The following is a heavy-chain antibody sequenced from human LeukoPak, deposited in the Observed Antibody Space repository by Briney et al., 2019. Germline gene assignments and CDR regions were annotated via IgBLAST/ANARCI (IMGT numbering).Heavy chain of an antibody. CDR1: GGSISSGGYY. Sequence: PSETLSLTCTVSGGSISSGGYYWSWIRQHPGKGLEWIGYIYYSGSTNYNPSLKSRVTISVDTSKNQFSLKLSSVTAADTAVYYCARHFLPHYYYYGMDVWGQGTTVTVSS. CDR2: IYYSGST. V-gene: IGHV4-61*08. CDR3: ARHFLPHYYYYGMDV. D-gene: IGHD2/OR15-2a*01. J-gene: IGHJ6*02.